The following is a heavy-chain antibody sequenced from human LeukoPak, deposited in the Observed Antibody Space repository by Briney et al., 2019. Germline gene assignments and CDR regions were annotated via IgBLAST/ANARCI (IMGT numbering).Heavy chain of an antibody. V-gene: IGHV3-11*05. D-gene: IGHD4/OR15-4a*01. Sequence: PGGCLRLSCAASGFTFSDYYMSWIRQAPGKGLEWVSYIRSSSSHINYADSVQGRFTISRDNAKNSLYLQINSLRAEDTAVYYCARGGATRFDAWGQGNLGSVSS. J-gene: IGHJ5*02. CDR1: GFTFSDYY. CDR3: ARGGATRFDA. CDR2: IRSSSSHI.